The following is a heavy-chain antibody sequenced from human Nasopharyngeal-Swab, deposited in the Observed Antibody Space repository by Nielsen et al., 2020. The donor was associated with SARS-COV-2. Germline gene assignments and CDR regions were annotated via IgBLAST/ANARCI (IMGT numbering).Heavy chain of an antibody. Sequence: SETLSLTCTVSGGSISPYYWGWIRQPPGKGLEWIGYIYYTGSTNYNPSLKSRLTISVDRSKNQFSLRLSSVTAADTAVYYCAKAPYLRGLDVWGQGTTVTVSS. CDR2: IYYTGST. V-gene: IGHV4-59*08. D-gene: IGHD2-21*01. CDR1: GGSISPYY. CDR3: AKAPYLRGLDV. J-gene: IGHJ6*02.